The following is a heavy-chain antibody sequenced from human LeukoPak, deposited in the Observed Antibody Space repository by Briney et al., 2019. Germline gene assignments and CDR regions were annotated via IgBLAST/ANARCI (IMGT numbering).Heavy chain of an antibody. CDR1: GYTFTGYY. CDR2: INPNSGGT. Sequence: ASVKVSCKASGYTFTGYYMHWVRQAPGQGLEWMGWINPNSGGTNYAQKFQGRVTMTRDTSISTAYMELSRLRSDDTAVYYCARDPGYCSGGSCYGYFQHWGQGTLVTVSS. V-gene: IGHV1-2*02. D-gene: IGHD2-15*01. J-gene: IGHJ1*01. CDR3: ARDPGYCSGGSCYGYFQH.